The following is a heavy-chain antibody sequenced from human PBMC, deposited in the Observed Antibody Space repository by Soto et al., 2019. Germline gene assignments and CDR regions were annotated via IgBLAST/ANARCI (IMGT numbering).Heavy chain of an antibody. CDR3: ARDGYDFWSGSHWFDP. CDR2: INPSGGST. V-gene: IGHV1-46*01. Sequence: ASVKVSCKASGYTFTSYYMHWVRQAPGQGLEWMGIINPSGGSTSYAQKFQGRVTMTRDTSTSTVYMELSSLRSEDTAVYYCARDGYDFWSGSHWFDPWGQGTLVTVSS. CDR1: GYTFTSYY. D-gene: IGHD3-3*01. J-gene: IGHJ5*02.